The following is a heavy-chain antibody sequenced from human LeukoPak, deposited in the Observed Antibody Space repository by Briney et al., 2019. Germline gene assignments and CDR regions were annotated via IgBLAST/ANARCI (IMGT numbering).Heavy chain of an antibody. J-gene: IGHJ6*03. CDR2: VSNSGST. D-gene: IGHD2-15*01. CDR3: GRDALVGHFSYYYMDV. V-gene: IGHV4-59*11. CDR1: GGSISSHY. Sequence: NPSETLSLTCTVSGGSISSHYWSWIRQPPGKGLEWIGDVSNSGSTSYNPSLKSRVTISIDTTKNQFSLKLRSVTAADTAVYYCGRDALVGHFSYYYMDVWGKGTTVTVSS.